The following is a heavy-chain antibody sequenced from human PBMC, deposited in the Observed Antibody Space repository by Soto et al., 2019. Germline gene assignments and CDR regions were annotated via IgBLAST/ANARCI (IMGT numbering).Heavy chain of an antibody. V-gene: IGHV4-61*01. CDR3: ARYSYYALPRGLDY. Sequence: SETLSLTCTVSGGSVSSGSYYWSWIRQPPGKGLEWIGYIYYDGSTNYNPSLQSRVTISVDTSKNQFSLKLRSVTAADTAVYYCARYSYYALPRGLDYWGQGTLVTVSS. CDR1: GGSVSSGSYY. CDR2: IYYDGST. D-gene: IGHD2-2*01. J-gene: IGHJ4*02.